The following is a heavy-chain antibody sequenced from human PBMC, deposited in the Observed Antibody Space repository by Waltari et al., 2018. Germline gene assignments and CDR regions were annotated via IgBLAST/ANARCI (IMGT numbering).Heavy chain of an antibody. J-gene: IGHJ4*02. D-gene: IGHD6-13*01. CDR3: ARLIIAAPDFDY. V-gene: IGHV3-9*01. CDR2: ISWNSGSI. Sequence: EVQLVESGGGLVQPGRSLRLSCAASGFTFDDYAMHWVRQAPGKGLEWVSGISWNSGSIGYADSVKGRFTISRDNAKNSLYLQMNSLRAEDTALYYCARLIIAAPDFDYWGQGTLVTVSS. CDR1: GFTFDDYA.